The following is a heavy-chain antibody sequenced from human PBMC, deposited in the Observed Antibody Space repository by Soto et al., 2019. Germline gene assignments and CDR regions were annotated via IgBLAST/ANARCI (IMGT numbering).Heavy chain of an antibody. CDR3: ARGRGNSAVITTFDY. D-gene: IGHD3-16*01. V-gene: IGHV1-69*01. Sequence: QVQLVQSGAEVKKPGSSVRVSCKSSGGVFSSFGLSWVRQAPGQGLERMGGIIPIFGSANYAQKFQGRVTITADDSTSTVYMERSSLRSEDTALYYCARGRGNSAVITTFDYWGQGTLVTVSS. CDR1: GGVFSSFG. CDR2: IIPIFGSA. J-gene: IGHJ4*02.